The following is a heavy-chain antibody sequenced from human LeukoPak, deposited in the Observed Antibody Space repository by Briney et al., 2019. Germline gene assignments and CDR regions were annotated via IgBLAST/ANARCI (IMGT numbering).Heavy chain of an antibody. CDR3: TTGGDPHHPTYSSSWDD. Sequence: GGSLRLSCAASGFTFSNAWMSWVRQAPGKGLEWVGRIKSKTDGGTTDYAAPVKGRFTISRDDSKNTLYLQMNSLKTEDTAVYYCTTGGDPHHPTYSSSWDDWGQGTLVTVSS. V-gene: IGHV3-15*01. D-gene: IGHD6-13*01. CDR2: IKSKTDGGTT. CDR1: GFTFSNAW. J-gene: IGHJ4*02.